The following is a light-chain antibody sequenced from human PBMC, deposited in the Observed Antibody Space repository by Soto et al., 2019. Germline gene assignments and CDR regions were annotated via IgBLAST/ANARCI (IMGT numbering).Light chain of an antibody. J-gene: IGKJ1*01. CDR3: QPMRT. CDR1: QNINNW. CDR2: DAS. Sequence: DIQMTQSPSTLSASIGDRVTITCRASQNINNWIAWYQQKPGKAPKFLIYDASTLESGVPSRFSGSGFGTEFSLTISSLQPDDFGSYYCQPMRTFGQGTKVEMK. V-gene: IGKV1-5*01.